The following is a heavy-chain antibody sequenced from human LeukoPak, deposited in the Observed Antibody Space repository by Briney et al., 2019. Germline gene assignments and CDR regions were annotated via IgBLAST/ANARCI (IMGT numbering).Heavy chain of an antibody. CDR1: GGSTSSYN. Sequence: SATLSFTCTVSGGSTSSYNWSWSRQPPGKGLWWSGYIYYSGSTNYNPSLKSRVTISVDTSKNQFSLKLSPVTAADTAVYYCARVQDATYYYDSSGDDAFDIWGQGTMVTVSS. CDR3: ARVQDATYYYDSSGDDAFDI. D-gene: IGHD3-22*01. CDR2: IYYSGST. V-gene: IGHV4-59*01. J-gene: IGHJ3*02.